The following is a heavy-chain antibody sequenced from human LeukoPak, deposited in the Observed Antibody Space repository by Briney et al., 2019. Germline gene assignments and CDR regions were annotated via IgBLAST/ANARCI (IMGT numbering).Heavy chain of an antibody. J-gene: IGHJ4*02. D-gene: IGHD6-13*01. CDR3: ATRSSWTDY. CDR1: GSSISSSSYY. CDR2: IYYSGST. Sequence: SETLSLTCTVSGSSISSSSYYWGWIRQPPGKGLEWIGSIYYSGSTYYNPSLKSRVTISVDTSKNQFSLKLSSVTAADTAVYYCATRSSWTDYWGQGTLVTVSS. V-gene: IGHV4-39*01.